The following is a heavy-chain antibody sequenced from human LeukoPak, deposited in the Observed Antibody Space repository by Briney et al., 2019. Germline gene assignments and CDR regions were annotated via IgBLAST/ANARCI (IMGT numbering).Heavy chain of an antibody. J-gene: IGHJ4*02. D-gene: IGHD3-22*01. CDR2: IKQDGSEK. CDR3: ARGGGSSGYYVY. CDR1: GFTFSSYW. Sequence: GGSLRLSCAASGFTFSSYWMSWVRQAPGKGLEWVANIKQDGSEKYYVDSVKGRFTISRDNAKNSLYLQTNSLTAEDTAVYCCARGGGSSGYYVYWGQGTLVTVSS. V-gene: IGHV3-7*01.